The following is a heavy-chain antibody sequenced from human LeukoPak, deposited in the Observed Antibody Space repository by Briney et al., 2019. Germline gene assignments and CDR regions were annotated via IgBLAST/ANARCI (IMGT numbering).Heavy chain of an antibody. Sequence: SETLSLTCTVSGGSISSGGYYWSWIRQHPGKGLEWIGYIYYSGSTYYNPSLKSRVTISVDTSKNQFSLKLSSVTAADTAVYYCARDASRDFWSGSAFDPWGQGTLVTVSS. CDR3: ARDASRDFWSGSAFDP. J-gene: IGHJ5*02. CDR1: GGSISSGGYY. CDR2: IYYSGST. D-gene: IGHD3-3*01. V-gene: IGHV4-31*03.